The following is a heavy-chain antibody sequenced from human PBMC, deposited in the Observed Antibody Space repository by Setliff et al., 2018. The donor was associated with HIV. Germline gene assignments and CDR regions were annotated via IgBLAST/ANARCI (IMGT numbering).Heavy chain of an antibody. Sequence: SLRLSCAASGFTFDDYAIHWVRQAPGKGLEWVSGISWSGDSIGYADSVKGRFTISRDNSKSTLFLQMNTLRAEDTAVYYCATDQQWLAQGWGGPHYWGQGTLVTVSS. CDR1: GFTFDDYA. CDR2: ISWSGDSI. CDR3: ATDQQWLAQGWGGPHY. V-gene: IGHV3-9*01. D-gene: IGHD6-19*01. J-gene: IGHJ4*02.